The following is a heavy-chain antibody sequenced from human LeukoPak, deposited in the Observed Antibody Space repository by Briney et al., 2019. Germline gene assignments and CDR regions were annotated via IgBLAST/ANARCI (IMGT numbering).Heavy chain of an antibody. CDR2: ISYDGSNK. Sequence: GGSLRLSCAASGFTFSSYAMHWVRQAPGKGLEWVAVISYDGSNKYYADSVKGRSTISRDNSKNTLYLQMNSLRVEDTAIYYCAKDGGSRSDLATAVDYWGQGTLVAVSS. V-gene: IGHV3-30-3*01. CDR3: AKDGGSRSDLATAVDY. CDR1: GFTFSSYA. D-gene: IGHD1-26*01. J-gene: IGHJ4*02.